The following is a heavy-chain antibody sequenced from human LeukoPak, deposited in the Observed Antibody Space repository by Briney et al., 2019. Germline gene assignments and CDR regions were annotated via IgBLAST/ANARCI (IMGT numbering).Heavy chain of an antibody. Sequence: PGGSLRLSCAASGFTFSDYYMSWIRQAPGKGLEWVSYISSSGSTIYYADSVTGRLTISRDNSKNTLYLQMHSLRADDTAVYYCAKVHGTLTVESPFDYWGQGTLVTVSS. D-gene: IGHD4-23*01. V-gene: IGHV3-11*01. CDR3: AKVHGTLTVESPFDY. CDR2: ISSSGSTI. CDR1: GFTFSDYY. J-gene: IGHJ4*02.